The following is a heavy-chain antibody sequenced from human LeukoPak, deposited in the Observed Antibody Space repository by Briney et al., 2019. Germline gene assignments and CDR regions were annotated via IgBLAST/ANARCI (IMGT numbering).Heavy chain of an antibody. CDR1: GFTFSSYA. D-gene: IGHD3-22*01. Sequence: GGSLRLSCAASGFTFSSYAMSWVRQAPGKGLEWVSAISGSGGSTYYADSVKGRFTISRDNSKNTLYLQMNSLRAEDTAVYYCAKGKYYYGSSGYYWFDYWGQGTLVTVSS. J-gene: IGHJ4*02. V-gene: IGHV3-23*01. CDR2: ISGSGGST. CDR3: AKGKYYYGSSGYYWFDY.